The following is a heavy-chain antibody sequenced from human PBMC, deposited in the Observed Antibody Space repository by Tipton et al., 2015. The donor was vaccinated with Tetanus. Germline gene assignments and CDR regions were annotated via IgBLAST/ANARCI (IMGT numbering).Heavy chain of an antibody. CDR3: ARGSLYYDSSGYYQDAFDI. CDR1: GGTFSSYA. J-gene: IGHJ3*02. Sequence: QVQLVQSGAEVKKPGSSVKVSCKASGGTFSSYAISWVRQAPGQGLEWMGGIIPIFGTANYAQKFQGRVTITADKSTSTAYMELSSLRSEDTAVYYCARGSLYYDSSGYYQDAFDIWGQGTMVTVSS. D-gene: IGHD3-22*01. CDR2: IIPIFGTA. V-gene: IGHV1-69*06.